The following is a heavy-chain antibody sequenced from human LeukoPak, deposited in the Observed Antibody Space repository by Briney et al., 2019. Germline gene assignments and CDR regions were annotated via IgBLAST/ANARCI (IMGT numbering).Heavy chain of an antibody. CDR2: ISSSSSYI. CDR1: GFTFSSYE. V-gene: IGHV3-21*04. CDR3: ARATYYYDSSGYYWGYYYYYMDV. D-gene: IGHD3-22*01. J-gene: IGHJ6*03. Sequence: PGGSLRLSCAASGFTFSSYEMNWVRQAPGKGLEWVSSISSSSSYIYYADSVKGRFTISRDNAKNSLYLQMNSLRAEDTAVYYCARATYYYDSSGYYWGYYYYYMDVWGKGTTVTVSS.